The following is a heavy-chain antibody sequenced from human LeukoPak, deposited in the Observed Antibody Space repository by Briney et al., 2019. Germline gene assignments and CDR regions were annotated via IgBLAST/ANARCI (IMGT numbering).Heavy chain of an antibody. CDR2: FDPEDGET. Sequence: ASVKVSCKVSGYTLTELSMHWVRQAPGKGLEWMGGFDPEDGETIYAQKFQGRVTMTEDTSTDTAYMKLSSLRSEDTAVYYCATVNSDYYDSSGYPYYFDYWGQGTLVTVSS. D-gene: IGHD3-22*01. CDR1: GYTLTELS. J-gene: IGHJ4*02. V-gene: IGHV1-24*01. CDR3: ATVNSDYYDSSGYPYYFDY.